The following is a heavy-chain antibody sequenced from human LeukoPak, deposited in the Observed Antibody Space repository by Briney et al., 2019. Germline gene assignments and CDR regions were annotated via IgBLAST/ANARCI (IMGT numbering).Heavy chain of an antibody. V-gene: IGHV4-34*01. CDR3: ARGHVDTVMVTRRFDY. Sequence: SETLSLTCAVYGGSFSGYYWSWIRQPPGKGLEWIGEINHSGSTNYNPSLKSRVTISVGTSKNQFSLKLSSVTAADTAVYYCARGHVDTVMVTRRFDYWGQGTLVTVSS. CDR1: GGSFSGYY. J-gene: IGHJ4*02. D-gene: IGHD5-18*01. CDR2: INHSGST.